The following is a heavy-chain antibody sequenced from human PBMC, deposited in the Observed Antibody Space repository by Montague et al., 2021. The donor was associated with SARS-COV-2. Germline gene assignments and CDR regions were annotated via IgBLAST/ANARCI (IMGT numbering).Heavy chain of an antibody. CDR1: GGSISSTTFY. CDR3: VTPGKSAVAGQFDY. CDR2: IYEGDTT. Sequence: SETLSLTCTVSGGSISSTTFYWGWIRQSPGKGLEGIGYIYEGDTTYYNPSLKSRVAISLDTPNNQFSLKITSLTVADTAIYYCVTPGKSAVAGQFDYWGPGILVTVSS. J-gene: IGHJ4*02. V-gene: IGHV4-39*01. D-gene: IGHD6-19*01.